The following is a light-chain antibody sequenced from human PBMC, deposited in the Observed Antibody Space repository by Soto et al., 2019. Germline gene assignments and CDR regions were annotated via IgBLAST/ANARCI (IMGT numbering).Light chain of an antibody. V-gene: IGKV1-33*01. Sequence: DIQMTQSPSSLSASVGDRVTITCQASQDISNYLNWYQQKPGKAPKLLIYDASNLETGVPSRFSGSGSGTDFTLTISCLQSEDFATYYCQQYYSYPQTFGQGTKVDIK. CDR2: DAS. J-gene: IGKJ1*01. CDR1: QDISNY. CDR3: QQYYSYPQT.